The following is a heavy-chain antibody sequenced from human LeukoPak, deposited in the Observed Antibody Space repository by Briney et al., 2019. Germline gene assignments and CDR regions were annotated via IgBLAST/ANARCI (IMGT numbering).Heavy chain of an antibody. Sequence: GGSLRLSCAGSRFPLSSYWMSWVRQTPGKGLEWVANINHDGGEKHYVDSVKGRFTISRDNTKNALYLQMNSLRDNDTAVYYCARDNSGHYNWGQGTLVTVSS. D-gene: IGHD3-3*01. CDR3: ARDNSGHYN. CDR2: INHDGGEK. CDR1: RFPLSSYW. J-gene: IGHJ4*02. V-gene: IGHV3-7*05.